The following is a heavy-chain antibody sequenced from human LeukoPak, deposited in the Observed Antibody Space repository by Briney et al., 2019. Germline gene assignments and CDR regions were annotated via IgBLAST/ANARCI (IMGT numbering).Heavy chain of an antibody. Sequence: SETLSLTCTVSGGSISGSYWSWIRQPPGKGLEWIRYIYYSGSTNYNPSLKSRVTISVDTSKNHFSLKLSSVTAADTAVYYRARDYSSSWYPGAFDIWGQGTMVTVSS. CDR3: ARDYSSSWYPGAFDI. CDR1: GGSISGSY. D-gene: IGHD6-13*01. J-gene: IGHJ3*02. CDR2: IYYSGST. V-gene: IGHV4-59*01.